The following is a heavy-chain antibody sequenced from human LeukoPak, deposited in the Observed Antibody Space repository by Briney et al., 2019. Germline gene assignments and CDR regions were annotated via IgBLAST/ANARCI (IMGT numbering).Heavy chain of an antibody. CDR3: RSSTSPHYYYYCMDV. V-gene: IGHV4-34*01. CDR2: INHSGST. Sequence: SESLSLTCAFYGESFSGYYWSWVRQPPGKGREWVGEINHSGSTNYNPSLKSRVTISVHTSKTQFSRKLSAVTAAHTTVYYCRSSTSPHYYYYCMDVWGKGTTVT. J-gene: IGHJ6*04. D-gene: IGHD2-2*01. CDR1: GESFSGYY.